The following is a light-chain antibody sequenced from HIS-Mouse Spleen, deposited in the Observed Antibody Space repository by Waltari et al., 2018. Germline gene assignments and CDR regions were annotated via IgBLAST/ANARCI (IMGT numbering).Light chain of an antibody. CDR1: TGAVTSGHY. Sequence: QAVVTQEPSLTVSPGGTVTLTCGSSTGAVTSGHYPYWFQQKPGQAPRKLIYDTSNKNSWTPARFSGSLLGGKAALTLSGAQPEDEAEYYCLLSYSGARVFGGGTKLTVL. J-gene: IGLJ3*02. V-gene: IGLV7-46*01. CDR2: DTS. CDR3: LLSYSGARV.